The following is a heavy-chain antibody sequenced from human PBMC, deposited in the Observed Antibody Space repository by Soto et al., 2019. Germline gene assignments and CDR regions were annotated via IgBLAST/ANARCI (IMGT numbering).Heavy chain of an antibody. CDR3: ARDKYDILTGYYYFDY. V-gene: IGHV3-66*01. D-gene: IGHD3-9*01. J-gene: IGHJ4*02. CDR2: IYSGGST. CDR1: GFTVSSNY. Sequence: GGSLRLSCAASGFTVSSNYMSWVRQAPGKGLEWVSVIYSGGSTYYADSVKGRFTISRHNSKNTLYLQMNSLRAEDTAVYYCARDKYDILTGYYYFDYWGQGTLVTVSS.